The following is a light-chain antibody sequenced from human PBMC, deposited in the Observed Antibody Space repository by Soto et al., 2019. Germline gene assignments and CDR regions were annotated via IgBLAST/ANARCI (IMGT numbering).Light chain of an antibody. Sequence: QSALTQPPSASGSPGQSVAISCTGTNSDIGNYSFVSWYQQHPGKAPKLMIYEVNKRPSGVPDRFSGSKSGNTASLTVSGLQPEDEADYYCSSYAGSNNLLFGGGTKLTVL. J-gene: IGLJ2*01. CDR3: SSYAGSNNLL. CDR1: NSDIGNYSF. CDR2: EVN. V-gene: IGLV2-8*01.